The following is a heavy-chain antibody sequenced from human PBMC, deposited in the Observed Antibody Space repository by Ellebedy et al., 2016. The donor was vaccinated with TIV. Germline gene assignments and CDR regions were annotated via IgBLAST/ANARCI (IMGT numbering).Heavy chain of an antibody. V-gene: IGHV4-4*07. CDR2: IYGYGDT. Sequence: SETLSLXXTVSGASIRSYYWSWIRQAAGKGLEWIGRIYGYGDTRYNPSLKSRVTISVDTSKNQFSLNLSSVTAADTAVYYCASSPRNDYFEYWGQGTQVIVSS. CDR3: ASSPRNDYFEY. CDR1: GASIRSYY. J-gene: IGHJ4*02.